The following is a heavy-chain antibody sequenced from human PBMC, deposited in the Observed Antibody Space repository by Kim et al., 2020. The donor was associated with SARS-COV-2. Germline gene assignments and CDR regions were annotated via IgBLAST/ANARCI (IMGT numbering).Heavy chain of an antibody. CDR2: IYYSGST. CDR1: GDSISSFY. CDR3: ARGRYCSSTRCYFDY. V-gene: IGHV4-59*01. D-gene: IGHD2-2*01. Sequence: SETLSLTCTVSGDSISSFYWSWIRQPPGKGLEWIGYIYYSGSTNYNLSLKSRVTISVDTSKNQFSLKLSSVTAADTAVYYCARGRYCSSTRCYFDYWGQG. J-gene: IGHJ4*02.